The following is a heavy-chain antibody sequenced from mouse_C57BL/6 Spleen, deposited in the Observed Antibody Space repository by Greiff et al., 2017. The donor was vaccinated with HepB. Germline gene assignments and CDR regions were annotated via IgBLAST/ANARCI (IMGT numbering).Heavy chain of an antibody. Sequence: QVQLQQPGAELVKPGASVKVSCKASGYTFTSYWMHWVKQRPGQGLEWIGRIHPSDSDTNYNQKFKGKATLTVDKSSSTAYMQLSSLTSEDSAVYYCAIVYYDYDWFAYWGQGTLVTVSA. D-gene: IGHD2-4*01. CDR1: GYTFTSYW. CDR2: IHPSDSDT. V-gene: IGHV1-74*01. CDR3: AIVYYDYDWFAY. J-gene: IGHJ3*01.